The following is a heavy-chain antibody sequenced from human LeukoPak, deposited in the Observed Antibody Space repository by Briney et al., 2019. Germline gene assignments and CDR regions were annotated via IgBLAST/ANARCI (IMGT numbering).Heavy chain of an antibody. Sequence: GGSLRLSCAASGFTVSSNYMSWVRQGPGQGLEWVAVIYSGGTTYYADSVKGRFTISRDNAKNSLYLQMNSLRAEDTAVYYCARDRVTMVRGVNYYFDYWGQGTLVTVSS. D-gene: IGHD3-10*01. J-gene: IGHJ4*02. V-gene: IGHV3-53*01. CDR1: GFTVSSNY. CDR2: IYSGGTT. CDR3: ARDRVTMVRGVNYYFDY.